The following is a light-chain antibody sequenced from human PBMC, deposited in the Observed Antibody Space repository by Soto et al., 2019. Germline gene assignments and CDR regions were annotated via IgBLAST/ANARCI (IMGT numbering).Light chain of an antibody. J-gene: IGLJ2*01. CDR3: HSYAATSTYL. Sequence: QSALTQPASVSGSPGQSITISYTGTSIDVGSSSLVSWHQQYPDKAPKFMIFVVTYRPSGLSHRFSGSKAGNTASLRLSGLQAEDEAAYQCHSYAATSTYLFGGGTKVTVL. V-gene: IGLV2-23*02. CDR1: SIDVGSSSL. CDR2: VVT.